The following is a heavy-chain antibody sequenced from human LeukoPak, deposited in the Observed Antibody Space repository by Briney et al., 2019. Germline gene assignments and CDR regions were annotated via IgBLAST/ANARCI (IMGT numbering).Heavy chain of an antibody. V-gene: IGHV3-30*18. CDR2: ISEDGINK. Sequence: QPGGSLRLSCAASGFTFSIYGMHCVRQAPGKGLEWVAGISEDGINKYYADSVKARFTISRDNSNNTLFLQMNNLRADDTAVYYCAKDRETTASGTFDYWGQGVLVTVSS. CDR1: GFTFSIYG. CDR3: AKDRETTASGTFDY. J-gene: IGHJ4*02. D-gene: IGHD6-13*01.